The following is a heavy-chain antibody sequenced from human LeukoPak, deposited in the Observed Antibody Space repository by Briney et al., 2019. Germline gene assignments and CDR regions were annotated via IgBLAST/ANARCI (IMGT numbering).Heavy chain of an antibody. CDR2: ISGSGGST. Sequence: GGSLRLSCAASGFTFSNYAMNWVRQAPGRGLEWVSAISGSGGSTYYADSVKGRFTISRDNSKNTLYLQMNSLRAEDTAVYYCAKDLAGSGSYSFDYWGQGTLVTVSS. CDR3: AKDLAGSGSYSFDY. V-gene: IGHV3-23*01. J-gene: IGHJ4*02. CDR1: GFTFSNYA. D-gene: IGHD1-26*01.